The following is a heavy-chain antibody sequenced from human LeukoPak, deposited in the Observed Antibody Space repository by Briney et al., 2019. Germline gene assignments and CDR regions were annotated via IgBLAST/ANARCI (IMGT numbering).Heavy chain of an antibody. Sequence: ASVKVSCKASGYSFTSHDINWVRQATGQGLEWLGWMNPNSGNTGNSQKFQGRVTMTRDTSIGTAYMEQSSLKFEDTAVYYCVRAVAGASTFHLDSWGQGTLVTVSS. CDR3: VRAVAGASTFHLDS. D-gene: IGHD2-2*01. CDR2: MNPNSGNT. J-gene: IGHJ4*02. V-gene: IGHV1-8*01. CDR1: GYSFTSHD.